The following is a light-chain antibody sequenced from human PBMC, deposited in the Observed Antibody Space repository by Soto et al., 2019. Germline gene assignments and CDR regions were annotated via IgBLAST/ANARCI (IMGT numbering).Light chain of an antibody. CDR3: GSYAGSPYV. Sequence: QSALTQPPSVSGSPGQSVTISCTGTSSDVGGYNYVSWYQQYPGKAPKLMIYEVSKRPSRVPDRFSGSKSGNTASLTISGVQAEDEADYYCGSYAGSPYVFGTGTKLTVL. J-gene: IGLJ1*01. CDR1: SSDVGGYNY. CDR2: EVS. V-gene: IGLV2-11*01.